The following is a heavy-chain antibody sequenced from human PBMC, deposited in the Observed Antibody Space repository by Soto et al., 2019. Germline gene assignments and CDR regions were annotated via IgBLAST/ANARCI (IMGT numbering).Heavy chain of an antibody. V-gene: IGHV4-59*01. CDR2: IYYSGST. J-gene: IGHJ4*02. Sequence: SETLSLTCIVSGGSISRFVWSGIRQPPGKGLEWIGYIYYSGSTNYNPSLKSRVTISVDTSKNQFSLKLSSVTAADTAVYYCERTIYCDRPRFDYWGQGTLVTVSS. CDR3: ERTIYCDRPRFDY. D-gene: IGHD2-2*02. CDR1: GGSISRFV.